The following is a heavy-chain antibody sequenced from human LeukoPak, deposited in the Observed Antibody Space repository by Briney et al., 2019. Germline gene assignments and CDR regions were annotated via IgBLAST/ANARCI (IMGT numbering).Heavy chain of an antibody. Sequence: ASVKVSCKASGYTFTGYYMHWVRQAPGQGLEWMGWINPNSGGTNYAQKFQGRVTMTRDTSISTAYMELSRLRSDDTAVYYCAGRADYDILTGYRYWGQGTLVTVSS. CDR3: AGRADYDILTGYRY. CDR2: INPNSGGT. D-gene: IGHD3-9*01. J-gene: IGHJ4*02. V-gene: IGHV1-2*02. CDR1: GYTFTGYY.